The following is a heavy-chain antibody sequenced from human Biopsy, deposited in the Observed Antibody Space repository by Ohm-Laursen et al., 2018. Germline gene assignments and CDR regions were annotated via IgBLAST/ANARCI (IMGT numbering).Heavy chain of an antibody. V-gene: IGHV3-11*01. CDR3: AKSPSITMVTNWFDS. CDR2: ISDGGTTI. D-gene: IGHD3-10*01. CDR1: GFPFSDYY. J-gene: IGHJ5*01. Sequence: SLRLSCTASGFPFSDYYMRWIRQAPGKGLDWVSYISDGGTTIYYADSVKGRFTISRDNAKKSLYLQMNSLRAEDTAVYYCAKSPSITMVTNWFDSWGQGTLVTVSS.